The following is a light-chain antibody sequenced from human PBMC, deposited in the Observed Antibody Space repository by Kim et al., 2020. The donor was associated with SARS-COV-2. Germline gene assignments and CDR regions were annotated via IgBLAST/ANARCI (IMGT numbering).Light chain of an antibody. CDR1: SLRSYY. Sequence: LGQTVRITCQRDSLRSYYASWYQQKPGQAPVLVIYGKNNRPSGIPDRCSGSSSGNTASLTITGAQAEDEADYYCNARDSSGNHLEVFGGGTKLTVL. CDR3: NARDSSGNHLEV. J-gene: IGLJ3*02. V-gene: IGLV3-19*01. CDR2: GKN.